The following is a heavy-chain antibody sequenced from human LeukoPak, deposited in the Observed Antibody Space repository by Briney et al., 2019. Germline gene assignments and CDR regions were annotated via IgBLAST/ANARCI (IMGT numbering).Heavy chain of an antibody. CDR3: ARAPDYDFWSGYFYDY. Sequence: GASVKVSCKASGYTFTGYYMHWVRQAPGQGPEWMGWINPNSGGTNYAQKFQGRVTMTRDTSISTAYMELSRLRSGDTAVYYCARAPDYDFWSGYFYDYWGQGTLVTVSS. J-gene: IGHJ4*02. V-gene: IGHV1-2*02. CDR1: GYTFTGYY. CDR2: INPNSGGT. D-gene: IGHD3-3*01.